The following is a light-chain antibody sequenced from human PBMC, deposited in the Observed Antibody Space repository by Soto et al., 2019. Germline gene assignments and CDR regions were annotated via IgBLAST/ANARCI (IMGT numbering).Light chain of an antibody. Sequence: LTHPGSMSGTHAQSLTISCIGSNSNVRIYDFVSWYQHHPGRAPKLVVSEVSHRPSGVSNRFSGSKCRNTASLTISGLQSEDEADYYCISYTSDDVRYVFGTGTKVPVL. J-gene: IGLJ1*01. CDR1: NSNVRIYDF. CDR2: EVS. V-gene: IGLV2-14*01. CDR3: ISYTSDDVRYV.